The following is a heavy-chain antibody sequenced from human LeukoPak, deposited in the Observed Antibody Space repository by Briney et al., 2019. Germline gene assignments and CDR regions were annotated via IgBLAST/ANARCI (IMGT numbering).Heavy chain of an antibody. D-gene: IGHD3-16*01. CDR1: GYPFTNFY. Sequence: GGSVKVSCKASGYPFTNFYLHWVRLPPGQGLQWLGWSHPVSGDTIYAQKFQGRVTMTRDTYISTAYMELTSLTSDDTAVYYCARMTHTLGATYSHFDYWGQGTLVTVSS. CDR3: ARMTHTLGATYSHFDY. V-gene: IGHV1-2*02. CDR2: SHPVSGDT. J-gene: IGHJ4*02.